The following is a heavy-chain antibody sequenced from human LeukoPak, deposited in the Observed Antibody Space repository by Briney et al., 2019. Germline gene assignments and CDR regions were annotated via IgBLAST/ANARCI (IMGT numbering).Heavy chain of an antibody. CDR2: IYTSGST. CDR1: GASISSYY. D-gene: IGHD5-18*01. V-gene: IGHV4-4*07. J-gene: IGHJ4*02. CDR3: ARDRLDTAMVTPFDY. Sequence: SETLSLTCTVSGASISSYYRSWIRQPAGKGLEGIGRIYTSGSTNYNPSLKSRVTMSVDTSKTQFSLKLSSVTTADTAVYYCARDRLDTAMVTPFDYWGQGTLVTVSS.